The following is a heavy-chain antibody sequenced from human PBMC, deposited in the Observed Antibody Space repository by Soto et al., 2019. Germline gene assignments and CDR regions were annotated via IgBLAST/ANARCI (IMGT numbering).Heavy chain of an antibody. V-gene: IGHV3-21*01. CDR2: ISSSSSYI. D-gene: IGHD2-15*01. CDR3: ARDYQGGVVVAAIPFDY. CDR1: GFTFSSYS. Sequence: PGGSLRLSCEASGFTFSSYSMNWVRPAPGKRLEWDSSISSSSSYIYYADTVKGRFTISRDNAKNSLYLQMNSLRAEDTAVYYCARDYQGGVVVAAIPFDYWGQGTLVTVSS. J-gene: IGHJ4*02.